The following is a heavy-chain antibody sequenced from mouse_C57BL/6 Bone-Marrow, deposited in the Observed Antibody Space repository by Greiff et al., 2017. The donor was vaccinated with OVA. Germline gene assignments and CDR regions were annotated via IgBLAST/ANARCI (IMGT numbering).Heavy chain of an antibody. J-gene: IGHJ2*01. Sequence: VQLQQPGAELVMPGASVKLSCKASGYTFTSYWMHWVKQRPGQGLEWIGEIDPSDSYTNYNQKFKGKSTLTVDKSSSTAYMQLSSLTSEDSAVFYCARTRFYFDYWGQGTTLTGSS. V-gene: IGHV1-69*01. CDR2: IDPSDSYT. CDR3: ARTRFYFDY. CDR1: GYTFTSYW.